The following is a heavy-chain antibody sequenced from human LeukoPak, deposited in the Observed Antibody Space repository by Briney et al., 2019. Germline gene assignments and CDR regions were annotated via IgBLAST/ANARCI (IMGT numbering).Heavy chain of an antibody. CDR3: ARGRDGYSFGFDY. D-gene: IGHD5-24*01. J-gene: IGHJ4*02. V-gene: IGHV5-51*01. CDR1: GSTFSKYC. CDR2: IYPGDSDT. Sequence: GESLKISCKASGSTFSKYCIGWVRPMPGKGLEWIRIIYPGDSDTRYSPSFQGQVTISADKSISTAYLQWSSLRASDTAMYYCARGRDGYSFGFDYWGQGTLVTVSS.